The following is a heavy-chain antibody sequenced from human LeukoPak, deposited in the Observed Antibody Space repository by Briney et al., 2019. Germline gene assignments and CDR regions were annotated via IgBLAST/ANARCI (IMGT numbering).Heavy chain of an antibody. CDR2: IIPIFGTA. CDR3: ARNSGYDLCYFDY. Sequence: SVKVSCKASGGTFSSYAISWVRQAPGQGFEWMGGIIPIFGTANYAQKFQGRVTITADESTSTAYMELSSLRSEDTAVYYCARNSGYDLCYFDYWGQGTLVTVSS. V-gene: IGHV1-69*13. J-gene: IGHJ4*02. D-gene: IGHD5-12*01. CDR1: GGTFSSYA.